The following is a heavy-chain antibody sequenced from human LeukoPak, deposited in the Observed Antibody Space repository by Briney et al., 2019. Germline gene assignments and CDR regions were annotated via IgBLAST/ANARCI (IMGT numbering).Heavy chain of an antibody. V-gene: IGHV4-31*03. D-gene: IGHD3-22*01. J-gene: IGHJ4*02. CDR2: IYYTGST. CDR1: GDSISSGGYF. CDR3: TRDGPRSSGYPDN. Sequence: SETLSLTCTVSGDSISSGGYFWSWIRQHPGKGPEWIGYIYYTGSTYYNPSLKSRVTISVDTSKNQFSLKLSSVTAADTAVYYCTRDGPRSSGYPDNWGQGTLVTVSS.